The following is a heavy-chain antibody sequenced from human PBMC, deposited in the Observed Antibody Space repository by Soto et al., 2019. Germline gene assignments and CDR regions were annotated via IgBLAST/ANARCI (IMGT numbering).Heavy chain of an antibody. V-gene: IGHV3-13*01. CDR3: ARERGGYSFRYFDY. CDR1: GFTFSSYD. D-gene: IGHD5-18*01. J-gene: IGHJ4*02. Sequence: GGSLRLSCTASGFTFSSYDMHWVRQATGRGLEWVSAIDTAGDTYYPGSVQGRFTISRENAKNSLYLQMNGLRAEDTAVYYCARERGGYSFRYFDYWGQGALVTVSS. CDR2: IDTAGDT.